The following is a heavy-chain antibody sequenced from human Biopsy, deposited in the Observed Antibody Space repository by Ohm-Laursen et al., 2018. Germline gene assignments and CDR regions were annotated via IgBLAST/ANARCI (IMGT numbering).Heavy chain of an antibody. D-gene: IGHD6-19*01. CDR2: IYYSGSTA. V-gene: IGHV4-59*01. CDR3: ARGMRSSGWPYFDS. J-gene: IGHJ4*02. Sequence: SETLSLTCTVSGGSIYNFFWSWIRQPPGKGLEWIGYIYYSGSTANYNPSLESRVTMSVDMPKNQFSLKLSSVTAADTAIYYCARGMRSSGWPYFDSWGQGTLVTVSS. CDR1: GGSIYNFF.